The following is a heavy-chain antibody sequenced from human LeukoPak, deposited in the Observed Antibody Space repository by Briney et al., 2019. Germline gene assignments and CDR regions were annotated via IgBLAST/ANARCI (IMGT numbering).Heavy chain of an antibody. CDR1: GGSISSYY. Sequence: SETLSLTCTVSGGSISSYYWSWIRQPPGKGLEWIGYIYYSGSTNYNPSLKSRVTISVDTSKNQFSLKLSSVTAADTAVYYCARVLTGVPDAFDIWGQGTMVTVSS. J-gene: IGHJ3*02. CDR3: ARVLTGVPDAFDI. D-gene: IGHD7-27*01. CDR2: IYYSGST. V-gene: IGHV4-59*01.